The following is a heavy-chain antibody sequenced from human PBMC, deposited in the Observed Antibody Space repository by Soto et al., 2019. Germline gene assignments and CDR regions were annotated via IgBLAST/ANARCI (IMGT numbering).Heavy chain of an antibody. J-gene: IGHJ4*02. V-gene: IGHV3-33*01. D-gene: IGHD2-15*01. CDR2: IWYDGNNK. CDR3: ASGSSGVRFDY. Sequence: QVQLVESGGGVVQPGRSLRLSCAASGFTFSSYGMHWVRQAPGKGLEWVAVIWYDGNNKYYADSMKGRFTISRDNSKNTLYLQMNSLRAEDTAVYYCASGSSGVRFDYWGQGTLVTVSS. CDR1: GFTFSSYG.